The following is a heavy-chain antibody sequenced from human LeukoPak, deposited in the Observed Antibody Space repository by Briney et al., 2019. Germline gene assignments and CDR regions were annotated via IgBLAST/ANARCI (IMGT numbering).Heavy chain of an antibody. D-gene: IGHD3-10*01. J-gene: IGHJ6*04. V-gene: IGHV4-59*01. CDR3: ARGSRTMVCYYGMDV. CDR1: GGSISSYY. CDR2: IYYSGST. Sequence: SGTLSLTCTVSGGSISSYYWSWIRQPPGKGLEWIGYIYYSGSTNYNPSLKSRVTISVDTSKNQFSLKLSSVTAADTAVYYCARGSRTMVCYYGMDVWGKGTTVTVSS.